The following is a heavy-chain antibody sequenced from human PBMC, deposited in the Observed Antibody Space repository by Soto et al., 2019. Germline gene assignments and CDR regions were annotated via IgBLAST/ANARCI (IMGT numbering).Heavy chain of an antibody. CDR2: INPNSGGT. J-gene: IGHJ6*02. Sequence: ASVKVSCKASGYTFTGYYMHWVRQAPGQGLEWMGWINPNSGGTNYAQKFQGRVTMTRDTSISTAYMELSRLRSDDTAVYYCARDLGVVAAYYYYGMDVWGQGTTVTVSS. D-gene: IGHD2-15*01. CDR3: ARDLGVVAAYYYYGMDV. CDR1: GYTFTGYY. V-gene: IGHV1-2*02.